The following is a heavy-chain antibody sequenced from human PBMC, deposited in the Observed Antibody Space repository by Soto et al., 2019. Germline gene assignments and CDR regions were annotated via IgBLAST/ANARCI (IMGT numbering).Heavy chain of an antibody. CDR1: GAYISHYC. J-gene: IGHJ5*02. D-gene: IGHD3-16*01. V-gene: IGHV4-59*01. CDR2: AYYSGST. CDR3: ARYRRTYGGGGTGEVKETWFDP. Sequence: ATLSLTRTVSGAYISHYCRSCIRQSPGKGLEGSVYAYYSGSTDYNPSLKSRVTMSVETSKNQVYLTLHSVTTADTAVYYCARYRRTYGGGGTGEVKETWFDPWGPGPLVTVS.